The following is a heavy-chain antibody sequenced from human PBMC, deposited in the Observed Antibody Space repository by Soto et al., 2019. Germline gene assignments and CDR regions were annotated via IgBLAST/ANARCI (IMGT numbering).Heavy chain of an antibody. CDR2: ISAYNGNT. CDR1: GYTFTIYG. CDR3: ARGGLVLRYFDWFSY. J-gene: IGHJ4*02. V-gene: IGHV1-18*01. D-gene: IGHD3-9*01. Sequence: ASVKVYCKASGYTFTIYGISWVRQAPGQGLEWMGWISAYNGNTNYAQKLQGRVTMTTDTSTSTAYMELSSLRSEDTAVYYCARGGLVLRYFDWFSYWGQGTLVTVSS.